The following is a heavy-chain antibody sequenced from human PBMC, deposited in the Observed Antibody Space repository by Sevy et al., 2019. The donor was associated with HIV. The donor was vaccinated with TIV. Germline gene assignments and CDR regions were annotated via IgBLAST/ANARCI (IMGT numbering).Heavy chain of an antibody. CDR1: GYTFTGYY. J-gene: IGHJ4*02. CDR3: ARAVSGSYPSFDY. D-gene: IGHD1-26*01. V-gene: IGHV1-2*02. CDR2: INPNGGGT. Sequence: ASVKVSCKASGYTFTGYYMHWVRQAPGQGLEWMGWINPNGGGTNYAQKFQGRVTMTRDTSISTAYMELSRLRSDDTAVYYCARAVSGSYPSFDYWGQRTLVTVSS.